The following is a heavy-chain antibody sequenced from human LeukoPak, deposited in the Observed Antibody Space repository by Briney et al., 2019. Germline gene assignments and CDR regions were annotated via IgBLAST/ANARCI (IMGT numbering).Heavy chain of an antibody. CDR1: GGSISSYY. Sequence: SSETLSLTCTVSGGSISSYYWSWIRQPPGKGLEWIGYIYYSGSTNYNPSLKSRVTISVDTSKNQFSLKLSSVTAADTAAYYCARETPQGFGESSADYWGQGTLVTVSS. CDR2: IYYSGST. V-gene: IGHV4-59*01. D-gene: IGHD3-10*01. CDR3: ARETPQGFGESSADY. J-gene: IGHJ4*02.